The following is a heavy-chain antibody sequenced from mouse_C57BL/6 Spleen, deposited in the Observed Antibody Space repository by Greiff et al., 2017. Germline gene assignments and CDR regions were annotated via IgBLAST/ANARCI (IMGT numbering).Heavy chain of an antibody. J-gene: IGHJ2*01. CDR3: ARSPLDSAGQYYFEY. D-gene: IGHD3-2*02. Sequence: QVTLKESGPGILQSSQTLSLTCSFSGFSLSTSGMGVSWIRQPSGKGLEWLAHIYWDDDKRYNPSLKSRLTISKETSRNQVFLKITSVDTADTATYYCARSPLDSAGQYYFEYWGQGTTLTVSS. V-gene: IGHV8-12*01. CDR1: GFSLSTSGMG. CDR2: IYWDDDK.